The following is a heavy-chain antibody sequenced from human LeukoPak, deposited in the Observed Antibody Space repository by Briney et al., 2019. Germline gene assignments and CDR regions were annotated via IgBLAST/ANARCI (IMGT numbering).Heavy chain of an antibody. D-gene: IGHD5-18*01. V-gene: IGHV3-7*01. CDR2: IKQDGSEK. J-gene: IGHJ4*02. Sequence: GGSLRLSCAASGFTFSSYWMSWVRQAPGKGLEWVANIKQDGSEKYYVDSVKGRFTISRDNAKNSLYLQMNSLRAEDAAVYYCARHRGYSYGYVDYWGQGTLVTVSS. CDR3: ARHRGYSYGYVDY. CDR1: GFTFSSYW.